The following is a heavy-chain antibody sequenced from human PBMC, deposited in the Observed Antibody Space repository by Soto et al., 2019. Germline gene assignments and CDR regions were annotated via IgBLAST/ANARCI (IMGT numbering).Heavy chain of an antibody. D-gene: IGHD1-26*01. CDR2: IIPIFGTA. CDR1: GGTFSSYA. V-gene: IGHV1-69*13. CDR3: AREPIVGPTRWLDP. Sequence: AAVKVSCKASGGTFSSYAISWGRQAPGQGLEWMGGIIPIFGTANYAQKFQGRVTITADESTSTAYMELSSLRLKDTGAYYCAREPIVGPTRWLDPXX. J-gene: IGHJ5*02.